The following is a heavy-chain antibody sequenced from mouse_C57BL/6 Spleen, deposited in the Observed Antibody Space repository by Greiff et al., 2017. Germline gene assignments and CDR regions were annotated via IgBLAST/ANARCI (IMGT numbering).Heavy chain of an antibody. CDR2: IYPGDGDT. Sequence: QVQLQQSGPELVKPGASVKISCKASGYAFSSSWMNWVKQRPGKGLEWIGRIYPGDGDTNYNGKFKGKATLTADKSSSTAYMQLSSLTSEDSAVYFCARRDYDYDDYWGQGTPVTVSA. CDR1: GYAFSSSW. J-gene: IGHJ3*01. CDR3: ARRDYDYDDY. D-gene: IGHD2-4*01. V-gene: IGHV1-82*01.